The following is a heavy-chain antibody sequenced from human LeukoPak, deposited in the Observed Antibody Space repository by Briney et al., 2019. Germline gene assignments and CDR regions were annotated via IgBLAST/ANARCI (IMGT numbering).Heavy chain of an antibody. CDR1: GASINSYF. CDR2: IYYTGTT. V-gene: IGHV4-59*01. CDR3: ARSRGGGYNYYMDV. J-gene: IGHJ6*03. Sequence: PSETLSLTCSVSGASINSYFWNWVRQAPGKGLEWLGYIYYTGTTDYNPSLKSRVTTSVDMSKNQYSLNLRSVTAADTAVYYCARSRGGGYNYYMDVWGKGTTVTVSS. D-gene: IGHD3-16*01.